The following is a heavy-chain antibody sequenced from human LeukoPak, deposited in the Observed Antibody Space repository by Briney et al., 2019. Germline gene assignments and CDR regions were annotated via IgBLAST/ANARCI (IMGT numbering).Heavy chain of an antibody. V-gene: IGHV3-13*01. CDR1: GFTFSSYD. CDR2: IGTAGDT. J-gene: IGHJ4*02. D-gene: IGHD6-13*01. CDR3: AKAKGSWYSGYYFDY. Sequence: GGSLRLSCAASGFTFSSYDMHWVRQATGKGLEWVSAIGTAGDTYYPGSVKGRFTISRENAKNSLYLQMNSLRAGDTAVYYCAKAKGSWYSGYYFDYWGQGTLVTVSS.